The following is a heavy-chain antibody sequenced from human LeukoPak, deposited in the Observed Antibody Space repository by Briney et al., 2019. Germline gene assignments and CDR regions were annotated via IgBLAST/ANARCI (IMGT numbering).Heavy chain of an antibody. CDR3: AKVGESSGGYYSFDY. CDR2: ISGDGGDT. J-gene: IGHJ4*02. CDR1: GFTFHDYA. Sequence: PGGSLRLSCAASGFTFHDYAMHWVRQVPGKGLEWVSLISGDGGDTYYADSVKGRFAISRDNSKNSLYLQMDGLRTGDTALYYCAKVGESSGGYYSFDYWGQGTLVTVSS. V-gene: IGHV3-43*02. D-gene: IGHD3-22*01.